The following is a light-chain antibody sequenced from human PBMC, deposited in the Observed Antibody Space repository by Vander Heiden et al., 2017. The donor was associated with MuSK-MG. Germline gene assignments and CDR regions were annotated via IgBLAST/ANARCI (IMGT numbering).Light chain of an antibody. Sequence: DIVLTQSPDSLPVSLRERATINCKSSRSILYSSNNKNYLAWYQQKPGQPPKLLIYWASTRESGVPDRFSGSGSGTDFTLTISGLRAEDVAVYYCQQDDNTPLTFGQGTKVDIK. J-gene: IGKJ2*01. CDR2: WAS. CDR1: RSILYSSNNKNY. V-gene: IGKV4-1*01. CDR3: QQDDNTPLT.